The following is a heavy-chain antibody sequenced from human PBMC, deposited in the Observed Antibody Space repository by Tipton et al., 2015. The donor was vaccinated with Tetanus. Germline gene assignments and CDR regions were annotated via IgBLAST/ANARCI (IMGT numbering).Heavy chain of an antibody. CDR3: ARGILNFDDTSQTYYWFFDL. CDR1: GGSISTDY. D-gene: IGHD3-22*01. CDR2: VYYNGGT. V-gene: IGHV4-59*01. J-gene: IGHJ2*01. Sequence: TLSLTCSVSGGSISTDYWSWIRQSPGRRLERIGYVYYNGGTNYNPSLKSRVTISIGTSKNLFSLNLTSVTAADTAVYFCARGILNFDDTSQTYYWFFDLWGRGTPVTVSS.